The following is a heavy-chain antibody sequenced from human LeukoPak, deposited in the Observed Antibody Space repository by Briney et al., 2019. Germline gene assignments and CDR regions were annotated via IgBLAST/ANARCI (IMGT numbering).Heavy chain of an antibody. V-gene: IGHV1-18*01. CDR2: ISAYNGNT. CDR3: ARAIPYSSSWDFDY. Sequence: VASVKVSCKASGGTFSSYAISWVRQAPGQGLEWMGWISAYNGNTNYAQKLQGRVTMTTDTSTSTAYMELRSLRSDDTAVYYCARAIPYSSSWDFDYWGQGTLVTVSS. J-gene: IGHJ4*02. D-gene: IGHD6-13*01. CDR1: GGTFSSYA.